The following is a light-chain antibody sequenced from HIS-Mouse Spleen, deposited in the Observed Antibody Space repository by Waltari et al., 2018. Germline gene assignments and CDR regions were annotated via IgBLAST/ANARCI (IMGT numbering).Light chain of an antibody. Sequence: QSALTQPASVSGSPGQSITISCTGTSRDVGSYNLVSWYQQPPGKAPKPMIYEGSKRPSGVSNRFSGSKSGNTASLTISGLQAEDEADYYCCSYAGSSTYVFGTGTKVTVL. V-gene: IGLV2-23*01. CDR2: EGS. J-gene: IGLJ1*01. CDR1: SRDVGSYNL. CDR3: CSYAGSSTYV.